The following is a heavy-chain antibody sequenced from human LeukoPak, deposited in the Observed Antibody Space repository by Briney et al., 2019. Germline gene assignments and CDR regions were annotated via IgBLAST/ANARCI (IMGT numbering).Heavy chain of an antibody. D-gene: IGHD1-26*01. CDR3: AKGSGGSYFAFDI. CDR1: GFTFSSYG. Sequence: GGSLRLSCAASGFTFSSYGMHWVRQAPGKGLEWVAVISYDGSNKYYADSVKGRFTISRDNSKNTLYLQMNSLRAEDTAVYYCAKGSGGSYFAFDIWGQGAMVTVSS. J-gene: IGHJ3*02. CDR2: ISYDGSNK. V-gene: IGHV3-30*18.